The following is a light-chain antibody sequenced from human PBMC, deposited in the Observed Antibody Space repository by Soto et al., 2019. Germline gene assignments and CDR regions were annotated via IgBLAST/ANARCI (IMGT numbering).Light chain of an antibody. CDR2: DAF. V-gene: IGKV3-15*01. J-gene: IGKJ1*01. Sequence: EIAMTQSPAALSVSPGERATLSCRTSQSVGNNLAWYQQKPGQPPRLLIYDAFIRATGIPDRFSGSGSGTQFTLTITSLQSEDFGVYYCQQYNNWPPWTFGQGTKVEIK. CDR1: QSVGNN. CDR3: QQYNNWPPWT.